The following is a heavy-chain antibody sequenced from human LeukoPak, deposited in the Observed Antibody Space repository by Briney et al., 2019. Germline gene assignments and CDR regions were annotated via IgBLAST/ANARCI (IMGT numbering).Heavy chain of an antibody. V-gene: IGHV3-21*01. J-gene: IGHJ3*02. CDR3: ARSNYDSSRLPEI. D-gene: IGHD3-22*01. CDR2: ISSSSSYT. Sequence: GGSLRLSCAASGFAFSGYSMNWVRQAPGRGLEWVSSISSSSSYTYYVDSVKGRFTVSRDNAKNSLYLQMNSLRAEDTAVYYCARSNYDSSRLPEIWGQGTMVTVSS. CDR1: GFAFSGYS.